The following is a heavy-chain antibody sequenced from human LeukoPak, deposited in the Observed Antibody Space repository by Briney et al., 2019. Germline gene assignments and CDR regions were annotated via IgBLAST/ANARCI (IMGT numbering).Heavy chain of an antibody. Sequence: GGSLRLSCTASGFTLSNYYIHWVRQAPGKGPVWVAHITSDGSGTNYADSVKGRFTISRDNAKNTVYLQMNRLRAEDTAVYYCATNPRTDFDIWGQGTMVTVSS. J-gene: IGHJ3*02. V-gene: IGHV3-74*01. D-gene: IGHD1-1*01. CDR1: GFTLSNYY. CDR3: ATNPRTDFDI. CDR2: ITSDGSGT.